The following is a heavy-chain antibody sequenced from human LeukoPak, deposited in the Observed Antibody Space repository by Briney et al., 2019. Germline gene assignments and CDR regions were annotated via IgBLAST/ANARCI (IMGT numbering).Heavy chain of an antibody. V-gene: IGHV1-2*02. J-gene: IGHJ4*02. CDR2: INPNSGGT. CDR1: GYTFTSNY. Sequence: ASVKVSCKAFGYTFTSNYMHWVRQAPGQGLEWMGWINPNSGGTNYAQKFQGRVTMTRDTSISTAYMELSRLRSDDTAVYYCARDLSSMTIVATTNAFDYWGQGTLVTVSS. D-gene: IGHD5-12*01. CDR3: ARDLSSMTIVATTNAFDY.